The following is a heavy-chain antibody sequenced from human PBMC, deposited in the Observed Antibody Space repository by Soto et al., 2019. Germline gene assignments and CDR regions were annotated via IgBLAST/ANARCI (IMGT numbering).Heavy chain of an antibody. CDR1: GGSISSYY. V-gene: IGHV4-59*01. D-gene: IGHD3-10*01. J-gene: IGHJ4*02. Sequence: SETLSLTCTVSGGSISSYYWSWIRQPPGKGLEWIGYIYYSGSTNYNPSLKSRVTISVDTSKNQFSLKLSSVTAADTAVYYCARGYYGSGSFSIALGQFDYWGQGTLVTVSS. CDR2: IYYSGST. CDR3: ARGYYGSGSFSIALGQFDY.